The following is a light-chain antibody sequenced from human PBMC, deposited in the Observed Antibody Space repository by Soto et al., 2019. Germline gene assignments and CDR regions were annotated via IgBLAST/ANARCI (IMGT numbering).Light chain of an antibody. CDR2: DVT. Sequence: QSVLTQPASVSGSPGQSITISCTGTSRDVGGYNYVSWYQHYPDKAPKLINYDVTSRPSGVSDRFSGSKSGNTASLTISGLQPEDEAHYYCSSFTLSTYVFGSGTKVTVL. J-gene: IGLJ1*01. V-gene: IGLV2-14*01. CDR1: SRDVGGYNY. CDR3: SSFTLSTYV.